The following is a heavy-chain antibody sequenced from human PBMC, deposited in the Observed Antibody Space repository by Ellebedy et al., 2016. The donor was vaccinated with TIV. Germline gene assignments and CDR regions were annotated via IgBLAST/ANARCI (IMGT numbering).Heavy chain of an antibody. V-gene: IGHV3-23*01. Sequence: ETLSLTCAASGFTFSTNDMTWVRHAPGKGLEWISGIIGRDGTTYYADSVKGRFTISRDYSTNTLYLQIQILRAEDKAVYYCAKDLTQHDHWGQGTLVTVSS. CDR1: GFTFSTND. D-gene: IGHD2-2*01. CDR2: IIGRDGTT. CDR3: AKDLTQHDH. J-gene: IGHJ4*02.